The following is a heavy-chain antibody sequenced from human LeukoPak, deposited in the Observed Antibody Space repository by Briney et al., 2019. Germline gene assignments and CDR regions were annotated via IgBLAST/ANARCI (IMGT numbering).Heavy chain of an antibody. CDR1: GGSFSGYY. J-gene: IGHJ4*02. CDR2: INHSGST. Sequence: PSETLSLTCAVYGGSFSGYYWSWTRQPPGKGLEWIGEINHSGSTNYNPSLKSRVTISVDTSKNQFSLKLSSVTAADTAVYYCARGRGYLRSYFDYWGQGTLVTVSS. D-gene: IGHD4-17*01. CDR3: ARGRGYLRSYFDY. V-gene: IGHV4-34*01.